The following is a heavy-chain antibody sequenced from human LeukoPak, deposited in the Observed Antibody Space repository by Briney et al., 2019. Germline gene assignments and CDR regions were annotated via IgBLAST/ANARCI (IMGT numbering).Heavy chain of an antibody. J-gene: IGHJ3*02. Sequence: SETLSLTCTVSGGSISSYYWSWIRQPPGKGLEWIGYIYYSGSTNYNPSLKSRVTISVDTSKNQFSLKLSSVTAADTAVYYCASTDVYGSGASDIWGQGTMVTVSS. CDR1: GGSISSYY. CDR3: ASTDVYGSGASDI. D-gene: IGHD3-10*01. V-gene: IGHV4-59*01. CDR2: IYYSGST.